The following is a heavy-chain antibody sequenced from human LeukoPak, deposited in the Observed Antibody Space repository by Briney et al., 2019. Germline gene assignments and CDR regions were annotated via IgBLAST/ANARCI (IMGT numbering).Heavy chain of an antibody. CDR3: AAGIVGATFWLDY. D-gene: IGHD1-26*01. CDR2: IYYSGST. J-gene: IGHJ4*02. V-gene: IGHV4-59*12. Sequence: SETLSLTCTVSSGSISSYYWSWIRQPPGKGLEWIGYIYYSGSTNYNPSLKSRVTISVDTSKNQFSLKLSSVTAADTAVYYCAAGIVGATFWLDYWGQGTLVTVSS. CDR1: SGSISSYY.